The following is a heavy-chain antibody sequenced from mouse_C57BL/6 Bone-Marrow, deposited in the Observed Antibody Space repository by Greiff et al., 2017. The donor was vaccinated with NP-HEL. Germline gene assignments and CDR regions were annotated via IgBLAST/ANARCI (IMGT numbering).Heavy chain of an antibody. D-gene: IGHD1-1*01. CDR2: ILPSIGRT. CDR1: DSEVFPIAY. J-gene: IGHJ4*01. Sequence: VKLQESGSELRSPGSSVKLSCKDFDSEVFPIAYMSWVRQKPGHGFEWIGGILPSIGRTIYGEKFEDKATLDADTLSNTAYLELNSLTSEDSAIYYCAPTVVAPYYAMDYWGQGTSVTVSS. CDR3: APTVVAPYYAMDY. V-gene: IGHV15-2*01.